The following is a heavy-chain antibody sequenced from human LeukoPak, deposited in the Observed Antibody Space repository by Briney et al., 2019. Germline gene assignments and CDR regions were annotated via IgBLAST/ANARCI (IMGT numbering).Heavy chain of an antibody. Sequence: ASVKVSCKASGYTFTSYDINWVRQATGQGLEWMGWMNPNSGNTGYAQKFQGRVTITRNTSISTAYVELSSLRSEDTAVYYCARGPSGRYYYYMDVWGKGTTVTVSS. J-gene: IGHJ6*03. D-gene: IGHD6-25*01. CDR3: ARGPSGRYYYYMDV. CDR2: MNPNSGNT. CDR1: GYTFTSYD. V-gene: IGHV1-8*03.